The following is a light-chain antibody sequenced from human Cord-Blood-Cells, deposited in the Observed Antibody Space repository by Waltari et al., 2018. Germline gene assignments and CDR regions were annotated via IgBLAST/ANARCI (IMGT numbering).Light chain of an antibody. J-gene: IGLJ1*01. CDR1: SSYVGGYNS. CDR3: SSYTSSSTLV. V-gene: IGLV2-14*01. CDR2: EVS. Sequence: QSALTQPASVSGSPGQSITISCTGTSSYVGGYNSVSWYQQHPGKVPKLMIYEVSNRPSGLSNRFSGSKSGNTASLTISGLQAEDEADYYCSSYTSSSTLVFGTGTKVTVL.